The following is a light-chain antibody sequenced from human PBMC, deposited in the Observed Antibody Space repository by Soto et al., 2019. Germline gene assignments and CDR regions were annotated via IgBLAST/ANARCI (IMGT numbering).Light chain of an antibody. J-gene: IGKJ5*01. Sequence: IVLTQSPGTLSLFPGERATLSCRASQSITSGYLAWYQQKPGQSPRLLIYGASSRATGIPDRFSGSGSGTDFTLTISRPEPEDFAVYYCQQYGSSPTFGQGTRLEIK. CDR2: GAS. CDR1: QSITSGY. CDR3: QQYGSSPT. V-gene: IGKV3-20*01.